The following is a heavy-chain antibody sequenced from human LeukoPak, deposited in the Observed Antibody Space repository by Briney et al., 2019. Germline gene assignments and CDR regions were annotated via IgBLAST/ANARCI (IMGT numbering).Heavy chain of an antibody. J-gene: IGHJ4*02. CDR2: IYYSGST. V-gene: IGHV4-59*01. CDR3: ARERELLRGSFDY. D-gene: IGHD1-26*01. Sequence: SETLSLTCTVSGGSIGSYYWSWIQQPPGKGLEWIGYIYYSGSTNYNPSLKSRVTISVDTSKNQFSLKLSSVTAADTAVYYCARERELLRGSFDYWGQGTLVTVSS. CDR1: GGSIGSYY.